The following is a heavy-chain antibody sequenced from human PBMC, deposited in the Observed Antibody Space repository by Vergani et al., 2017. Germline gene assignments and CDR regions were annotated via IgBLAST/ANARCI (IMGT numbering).Heavy chain of an antibody. V-gene: IGHV3-11*06. CDR1: GFTFSDYY. J-gene: IGHJ6*03. D-gene: IGHD2-21*01. Sequence: VQLVESGGGLVQPGGSLRLSCAASGFTFSDYYMSWIRQAPGKGLEWVSYISSSSSYTNYADSVKGRFTISRDNAKNSLYLQMNSLRAEDTAVYYCAREVREYCGGDCYSRGDYYYYMDVWGKGTTVTVSS. CDR3: AREVREYCGGDCYSRGDYYYYMDV. CDR2: ISSSSSYT.